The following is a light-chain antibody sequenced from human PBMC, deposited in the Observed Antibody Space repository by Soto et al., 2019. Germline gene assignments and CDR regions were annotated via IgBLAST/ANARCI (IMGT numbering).Light chain of an antibody. Sequence: AIQITQSPSSLSASVGDRVTITCRASQDIRTDVAWYQQKPGKAPKLLIFAASSLQSGVPSRFSGSGSGTEFTLTINSLQPDDFATYYCQQYHIYSGTFGQGTKVDIK. CDR3: QQYHIYSGT. V-gene: IGKV1-6*01. CDR2: AAS. CDR1: QDIRTD. J-gene: IGKJ1*01.